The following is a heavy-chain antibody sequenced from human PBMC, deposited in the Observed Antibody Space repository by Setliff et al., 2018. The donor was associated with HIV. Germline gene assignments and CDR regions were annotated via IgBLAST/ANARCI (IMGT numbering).Heavy chain of an antibody. Sequence: ASVKVSCKPSGFTFTGYYLHWVRQAPGQGLEWMGWVNPNNGDTNYEQRFQGRVTMTRDTSITTVYMVLNRLTPGDTAVYYCASPYENNSGPDYWGQGTPVTVSS. V-gene: IGHV1-2*02. D-gene: IGHD7-27*01. J-gene: IGHJ4*02. CDR1: GFTFTGYY. CDR2: VNPNNGDT. CDR3: ASPYENNSGPDY.